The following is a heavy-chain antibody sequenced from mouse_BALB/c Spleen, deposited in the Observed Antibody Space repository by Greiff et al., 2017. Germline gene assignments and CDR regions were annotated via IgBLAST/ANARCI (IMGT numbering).Heavy chain of an antibody. CDR1: GFTFTDYY. CDR2: IRNKANGYTT. Sequence: DVKLVESGGGLVQPGGSLRLSCATSGFTFTDYYMSWVRQPPGKALEWLGFIRNKANGYTTEYSASVKGRFTISRDNSQSILYLQMNTLRAEDSATYYCARDALFDYAMDYWGQGTSVTVSS. V-gene: IGHV7-3*02. J-gene: IGHJ4*01. CDR3: ARDALFDYAMDY.